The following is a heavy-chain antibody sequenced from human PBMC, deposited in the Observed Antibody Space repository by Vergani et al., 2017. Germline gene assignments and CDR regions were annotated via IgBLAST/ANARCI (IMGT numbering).Heavy chain of an antibody. Sequence: QLQLQESGPGLVKPSETLSLTCTVSGGSISSSSYYWGWIRQPPGKGLEWIGSIYYSGSTYYNPSLKSRVTISVDTSKNQFSLKLSSVTAADTAVYYCAARKLVVVTAIGAFDIWGQGTMVTVSS. V-gene: IGHV4-39*01. CDR3: AARKLVVVTAIGAFDI. CDR2: IYYSGST. J-gene: IGHJ3*02. D-gene: IGHD2-21*02. CDR1: GGSISSSSYY.